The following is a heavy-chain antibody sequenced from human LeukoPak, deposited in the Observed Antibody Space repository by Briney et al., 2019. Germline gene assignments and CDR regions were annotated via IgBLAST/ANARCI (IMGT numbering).Heavy chain of an antibody. CDR1: GGTFSSYA. Sequence: ASVKVSCKASGGTFSSYAMSWVRQAPGKGLEWVSAISGSGGSTYYADSVKGRFTISRDNSKNTLYLQMNSLRAEDTAVYYCAKDQRAAGTWDYWGQGTLVTVSS. D-gene: IGHD6-13*01. V-gene: IGHV3-23*01. CDR3: AKDQRAAGTWDY. CDR2: ISGSGGST. J-gene: IGHJ4*02.